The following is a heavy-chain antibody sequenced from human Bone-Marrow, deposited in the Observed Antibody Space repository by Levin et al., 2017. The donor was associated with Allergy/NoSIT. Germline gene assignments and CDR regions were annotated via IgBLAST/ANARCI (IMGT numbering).Heavy chain of an antibody. J-gene: IGHJ2*01. V-gene: IGHV3-21*03. CDR2: ISSSSRYI. CDR3: ARDNYGDFGADWYFDL. CDR1: GFIFSSYN. Sequence: KTGGSLRLSCAASGFIFSSYNMNWVRQAPGKGLEWVSSISSSSRYIYYTDSVKGRFTVSRDNAKKSLYLEMNSLRAEDTAVYYCARDNYGDFGADWYFDLWGRGTLVTVSS. D-gene: IGHD4-17*01.